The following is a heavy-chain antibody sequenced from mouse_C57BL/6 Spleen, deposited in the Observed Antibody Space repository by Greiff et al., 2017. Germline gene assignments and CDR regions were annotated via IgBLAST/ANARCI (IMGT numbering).Heavy chain of an antibody. CDR1: GYTFTSYW. J-gene: IGHJ2*01. CDR3: AREGHFFDY. Sequence: VQLQQSGAELVMPGASVKLSCKASGYTFTSYWMHWVKQRPGHGLEWIGEIDPAGSNTNYNSKFKGKSTLTVDKSSSTAYMQLISLTAEDSAVYYCAREGHFFDYWGQGTTLTVSA. CDR2: IDPAGSNT. D-gene: IGHD3-3*01. V-gene: IGHV1-69*01.